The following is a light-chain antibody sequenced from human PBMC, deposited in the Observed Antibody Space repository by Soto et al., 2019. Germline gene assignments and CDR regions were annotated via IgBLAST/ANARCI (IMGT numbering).Light chain of an antibody. CDR2: DIS. CDR1: QSVSRD. Sequence: EIVMTQSPATLSVSPGERATLSCRASQSVSRDLAWYQQKPGQAPRLLIYDISTRATGIPTRFSGSGSGTEFTLTISSLQSEDFAVYYCQQYNNWWGTFGQGTKVDIK. J-gene: IGKJ1*01. CDR3: QQYNNWWGT. V-gene: IGKV3D-15*01.